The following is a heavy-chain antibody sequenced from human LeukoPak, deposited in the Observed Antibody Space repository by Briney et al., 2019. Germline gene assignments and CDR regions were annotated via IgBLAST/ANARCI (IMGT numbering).Heavy chain of an antibody. J-gene: IGHJ5*02. CDR1: GGSISSSSYY. D-gene: IGHD1-26*01. V-gene: IGHV4-39*07. CDR2: IYYSGST. Sequence: PSETLSLTCTVSGGSISSSSYYWGWIRQPPGKGLEWIGSIYYSGSTYYNPSLKSRVTISVDTSKNQFSLKLSSVTAADTAVYYCARGSIVGATTYNWFDPWGQGTLVTVSS. CDR3: ARGSIVGATTYNWFDP.